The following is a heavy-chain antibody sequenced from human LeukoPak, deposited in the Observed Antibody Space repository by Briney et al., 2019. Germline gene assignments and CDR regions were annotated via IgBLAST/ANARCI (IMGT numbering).Heavy chain of an antibody. CDR2: INTNTGNP. V-gene: IGHV7-4-1*02. D-gene: IGHD6-19*01. CDR3: ARYTSGYYRWFDP. J-gene: IGHJ5*02. CDR1: GYTFTTYA. Sequence: ASVKVSCKASGYTFTTYAMNWVRQAPGQGLEWMGWINTNTGNPTYAQGFTGRFVFPLDTSVSTAYLQISSLRAEDTAVYYCARYTSGYYRWFDPWGQGTLVTVSS.